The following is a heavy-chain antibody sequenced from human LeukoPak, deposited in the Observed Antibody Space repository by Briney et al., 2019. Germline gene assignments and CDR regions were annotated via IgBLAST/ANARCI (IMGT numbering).Heavy chain of an antibody. CDR3: ATSQKRKGYTHGAAQFGS. Sequence: GESLKISCKGSGYSFTNYWIGWVRQMPGKGLEWMGIIYPGDSDTRYSPSFQGQITISADKSISTAYLQWSSLKASDTAMYYCATSQKRKGYTHGAAQFGSWGQGSLVTVS. CDR1: GYSFTNYW. D-gene: IGHD5-18*01. V-gene: IGHV5-51*01. CDR2: IYPGDSDT. J-gene: IGHJ4*02.